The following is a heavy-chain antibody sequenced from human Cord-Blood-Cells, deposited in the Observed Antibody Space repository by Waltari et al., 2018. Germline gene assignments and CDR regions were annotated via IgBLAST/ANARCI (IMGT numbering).Heavy chain of an antibody. V-gene: IGHV1-8*03. CDR1: GYTFTSYD. CDR3: ARGRFLEWLFPGKTYYFDY. Sequence: QVQLVQSGAEVKKPGASVKVSCKASGYTFTSYDINWVRQATGHGLEWMGWMNPNSGNTGYAQKFQGRVTITRNTSISTAYMELSSLRSEDTAVYYCARGRFLEWLFPGKTYYFDYWGQGTLVTVSS. J-gene: IGHJ4*02. D-gene: IGHD3-3*01. CDR2: MNPNSGNT.